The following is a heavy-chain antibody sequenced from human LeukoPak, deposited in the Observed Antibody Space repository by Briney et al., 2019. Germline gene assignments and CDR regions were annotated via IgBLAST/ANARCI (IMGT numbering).Heavy chain of an antibody. J-gene: IGHJ2*01. D-gene: IGHD6-13*01. V-gene: IGHV3-7*01. Sequence: GGSLRLSCEASGFTSSRYWMSWVRQAPGKGLEWVANINHDGSENHYVDSVKGRFTISRDNAKNSLFLQMNSLSAEDTAVYYCAREYGSSPGYFDLWGRGTLVTVSS. CDR3: AREYGSSPGYFDL. CDR2: INHDGSEN. CDR1: GFTSSRYW.